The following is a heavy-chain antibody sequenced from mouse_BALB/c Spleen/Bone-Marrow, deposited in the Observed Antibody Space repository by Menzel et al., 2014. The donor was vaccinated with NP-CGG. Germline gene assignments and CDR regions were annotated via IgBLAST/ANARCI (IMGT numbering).Heavy chain of an antibody. V-gene: IGHV4-1*02. J-gene: IGHJ3*01. CDR1: GFDFSRDW. CDR3: ARQYGNYWFAY. D-gene: IGHD2-10*02. CDR2: INPDSSTI. Sequence: DVHLVESGGGLVQPGGSLKLSCAASGFDFSRDWMTWVRQAPGKGLEWIGEINPDSSTINYAPSLKDKFIISRDNAKNTLDLQMSKVRSEDTALYYCARQYGNYWFAYWGQGTLVTVSA.